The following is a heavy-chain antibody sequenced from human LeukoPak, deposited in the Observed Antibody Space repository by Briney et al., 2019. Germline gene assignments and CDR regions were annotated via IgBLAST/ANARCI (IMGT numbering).Heavy chain of an antibody. D-gene: IGHD6-19*01. Sequence: PGGSLRLSCAASGFTFSSYAMHWVRQAPGKGLEWVAVISYDGSNKYYADSVKGRFTISRDNSKNTLYLQMNSLRAEDTAVYYCASHGHSSGWYYFDYWGQGTLVTVPS. J-gene: IGHJ4*02. CDR2: ISYDGSNK. CDR3: ASHGHSSGWYYFDY. CDR1: GFTFSSYA. V-gene: IGHV3-30*04.